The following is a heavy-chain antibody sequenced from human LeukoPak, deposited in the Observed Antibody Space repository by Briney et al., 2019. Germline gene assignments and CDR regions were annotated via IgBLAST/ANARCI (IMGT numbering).Heavy chain of an antibody. CDR2: IKPKTDGETT. D-gene: IGHD2-21*01. CDR1: GFTFSGYA. V-gene: IGHV3-15*07. J-gene: IGHJ4*02. Sequence: PGGSLRLSCAASGFTFSGYAMNWVRQAPGKGLEGVGRIKPKTDGETTEYAAPVKGRFSISRDDSKNMLYLQMNSLKTEDTAVYYCITPLPYSAQGGQGTLVTVSS. CDR3: ITPLPYSAQ.